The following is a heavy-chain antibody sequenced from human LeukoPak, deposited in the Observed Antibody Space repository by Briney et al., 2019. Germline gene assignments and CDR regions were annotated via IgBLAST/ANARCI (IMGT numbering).Heavy chain of an antibody. J-gene: IGHJ2*01. Sequence: GKSLRLSCVAPVFTFINYSFPRVRQAPGKGLQWMAVISYGGNDKYYADSVRGRFTISRDNSKNTLYLQINSLRAEDTAVYYCARDWGARNYGWHFDLWGRGTLVTVSS. CDR3: ARDWGARNYGWHFDL. CDR1: VFTFINYS. V-gene: IGHV3-30*07. CDR2: ISYGGNDK. D-gene: IGHD3-16*01.